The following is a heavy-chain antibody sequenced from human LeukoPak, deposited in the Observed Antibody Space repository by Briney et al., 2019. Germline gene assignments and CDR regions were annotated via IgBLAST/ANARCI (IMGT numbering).Heavy chain of an antibody. CDR3: ARNASTGYFDY. V-gene: IGHV4-38-2*01. CDR2: IYNSGST. D-gene: IGHD3-16*01. CDR1: GNSVSNTYY. Sequence: SETLSLTCGVSGNSVSNTYYWGWIRQPPGKGLEWIGSIYNSGSTYYNPFLKSRVTISVDTSKNQFSLKLSSVTAADTAVYYCARNASTGYFDYWGQGTLVTVSS. J-gene: IGHJ4*02.